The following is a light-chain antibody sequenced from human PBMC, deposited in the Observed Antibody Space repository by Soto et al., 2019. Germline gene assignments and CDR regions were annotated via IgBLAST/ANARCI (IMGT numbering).Light chain of an antibody. V-gene: IGLV2-14*03. Sequence: QSALAQPASVSGSPGQSIDISCAGSSSDVGGYDYVSWYQQHTDKAPKLILYDVSNRPSGISFRFSGSKSGNTASLTISGLQSEDEADYYCRSYTSSATDVFGTGTKVTVL. CDR2: DVS. CDR1: SSDVGGYDY. CDR3: RSYTSSATDV. J-gene: IGLJ1*01.